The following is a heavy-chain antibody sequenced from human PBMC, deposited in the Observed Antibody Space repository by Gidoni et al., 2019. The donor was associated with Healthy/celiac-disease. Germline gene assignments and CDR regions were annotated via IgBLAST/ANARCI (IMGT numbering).Heavy chain of an antibody. CDR2: ISGGGGST. V-gene: IGHV3-23*01. CDR3: AKAHGSSWYPCFDY. CDR1: VLPFCSYA. D-gene: IGHD6-13*01. Sequence: EVQLLESGGGLVQSGGSLSISCAAAVLPFCSYAMSWFRQAPGKGLEWVSAISGGGGSTYYADSVKGRFTISRDNSKNTLDLQMNSLRAEDTAVYYCAKAHGSSWYPCFDYWGQGTLVTVSS. J-gene: IGHJ4*02.